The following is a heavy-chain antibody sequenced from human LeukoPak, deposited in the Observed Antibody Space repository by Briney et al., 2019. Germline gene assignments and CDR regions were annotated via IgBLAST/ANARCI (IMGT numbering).Heavy chain of an antibody. CDR3: ARGLPYYDSSGYIFGY. CDR2: ISSSSYI. J-gene: IGHJ4*02. CDR1: GFTFSSYC. D-gene: IGHD3-22*01. Sequence: GGSLRLSCAASGFTFSSYCMDWVRHTPGKGLEWVSSISSSSYIYYADSVKGRFTISRDNAKNSLYLQMNSLRAEDTAVYYCARGLPYYDSSGYIFGYWGQGTLVTVSS. V-gene: IGHV3-21*01.